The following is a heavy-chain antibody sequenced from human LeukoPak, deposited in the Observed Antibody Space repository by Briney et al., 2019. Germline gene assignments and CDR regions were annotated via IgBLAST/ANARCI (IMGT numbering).Heavy chain of an antibody. Sequence: PSEALSLTCTVSGGSINFYYWNWIRQPAGKGLEWVGRLYSSGNTSYNPSLRSRITMSVDTSKNEFSLKLTSVTAADTAIYYCARGEHTFESWGQGTLVSVSS. CDR2: LYSSGNT. V-gene: IGHV4-4*07. J-gene: IGHJ4*02. CDR3: ARGEHTFES. CDR1: GGSINFYY. D-gene: IGHD1/OR15-1a*01.